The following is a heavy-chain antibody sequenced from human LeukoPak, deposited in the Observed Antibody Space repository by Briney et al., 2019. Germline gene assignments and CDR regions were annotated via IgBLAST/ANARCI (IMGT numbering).Heavy chain of an antibody. CDR2: IIPIFGTA. D-gene: IGHD5-18*01. CDR1: GGTFSSYA. V-gene: IGHV1-69*01. Sequence: SVKVSCKASGGTFSSYAISWVRQAPGQGLEWMGGIIPIFGTANYAQKFQGRVTITADESTRTAYMELSSLRSEDTAVYYCAYTAMVSDVPSKKTPGYFDLWGRGTLVTVSS. J-gene: IGHJ2*01. CDR3: AYTAMVSDVPSKKTPGYFDL.